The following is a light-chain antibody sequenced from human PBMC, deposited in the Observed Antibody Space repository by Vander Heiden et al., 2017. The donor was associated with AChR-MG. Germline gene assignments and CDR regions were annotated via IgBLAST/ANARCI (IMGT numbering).Light chain of an antibody. CDR3: QQYGSSPSIT. J-gene: IGKJ5*01. CDR2: DAS. CDR1: QSVSSSY. Sequence: EIVLTQSPATLSLSPGERATLSCGASQSVSSSYLAWYQQKPGRAPRLLIYDASSRATGIPDRFSGSGYGTDFTLTISRLEPEDFAVYYCQQYGSSPSITFGQGTRLDIK. V-gene: IGKV3D-20*01.